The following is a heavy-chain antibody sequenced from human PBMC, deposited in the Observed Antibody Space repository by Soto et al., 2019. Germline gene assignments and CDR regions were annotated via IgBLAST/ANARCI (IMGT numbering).Heavy chain of an antibody. J-gene: IGHJ3*02. CDR3: ARENVSEAFDI. V-gene: IGHV4-59*01. CDR1: GGSISSYY. Sequence: QVQLQESGPGLVKPSETLSLTCTVSGGSISSYYWSWIRQPPGKGLEWIGYSYYSGSTNYNPSLKKRVTKSVDTSKNQHSLKLSSVTASDTAVYYCARENVSEAFDIWGQGTMVTVSS. CDR2: SYYSGST.